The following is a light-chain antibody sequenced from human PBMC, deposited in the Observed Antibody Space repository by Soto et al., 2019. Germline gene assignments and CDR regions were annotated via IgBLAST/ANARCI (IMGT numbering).Light chain of an antibody. CDR1: SSNVGAGDD. V-gene: IGLV1-40*01. J-gene: IGLJ1*01. Sequence: QSVLTQPPSASGAPGQGVTISCTGSSSNVGAGDDAHWYQQHPGTAPKLLIYGNSNRPSGVPDLLSGSKSDTSASLAITVLRGEDEDDYYCKSCDMGLSDPYVFGTGTKLTVL. CDR3: KSCDMGLSDPYV. CDR2: GNS.